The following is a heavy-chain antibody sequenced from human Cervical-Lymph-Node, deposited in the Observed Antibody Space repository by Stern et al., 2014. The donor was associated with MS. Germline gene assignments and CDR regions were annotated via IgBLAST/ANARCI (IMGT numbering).Heavy chain of an antibody. V-gene: IGHV3-30*18. D-gene: IGHD3-16*02. CDR3: ANVKVGDYDYGMDV. CDR2: ISYDVFNK. J-gene: IGHJ6*02. Sequence: QVQLVESGGGVVQPGGSLRLSCSASGFTFSNSGMHWVRQAPDTGLSWVAVISYDVFNKHYTDSVKGRFTISRDNSKNTLYLQMNSLRAEDTAVYYCANVKVGDYDYGMDVWGQGTTVIVSS. CDR1: GFTFSNSG.